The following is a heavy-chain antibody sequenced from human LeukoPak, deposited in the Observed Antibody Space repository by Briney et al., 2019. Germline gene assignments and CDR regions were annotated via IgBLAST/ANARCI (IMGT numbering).Heavy chain of an antibody. Sequence: GASVKVSCKASGYTFTGYYMHWVRQAPGQGLEWMGWINPNSGGTNYAQKFQGRVTMTRDTSISTAYMELSRLRSDDTAVYYCARDSTPYSSSSGRQLWGQGTLVTVSS. CDR3: ARDSTPYSSSSGRQL. CDR2: INPNSGGT. D-gene: IGHD6-6*01. V-gene: IGHV1-2*02. CDR1: GYTFTGYY. J-gene: IGHJ4*02.